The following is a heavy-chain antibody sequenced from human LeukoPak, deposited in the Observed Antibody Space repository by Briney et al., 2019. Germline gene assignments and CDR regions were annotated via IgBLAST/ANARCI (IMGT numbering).Heavy chain of an antibody. CDR3: AKDGLMRFFDY. CDR2: ISNDGNNK. CDR1: GFIFSSYD. D-gene: IGHD2-8*01. Sequence: GGSLRPSCAASGFIFSSYDMYWVRQAPGKGLEWVAVISNDGNNKQYADSVKGRFTISRDNSTNTLYLQMNSLRADDTAVYHCAKDGLMRFFDYWGQGTLVSVSS. V-gene: IGHV3-30*18. J-gene: IGHJ4*02.